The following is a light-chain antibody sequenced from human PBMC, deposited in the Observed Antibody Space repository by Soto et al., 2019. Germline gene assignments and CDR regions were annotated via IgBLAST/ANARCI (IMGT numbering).Light chain of an antibody. V-gene: IGLV2-23*01. Sequence: QSVLTQPASVSGSPGQSITISCTGTSSDVGSYNLVSWYQQHPGKAPKLMIYEGSKRPSGVSNRFSGSKSGNTASLTISGLQAEDEADYYCCSYAGSRTYAFGTGTKLTVL. CDR2: EGS. CDR3: CSYAGSRTYA. CDR1: SSDVGSYNL. J-gene: IGLJ1*01.